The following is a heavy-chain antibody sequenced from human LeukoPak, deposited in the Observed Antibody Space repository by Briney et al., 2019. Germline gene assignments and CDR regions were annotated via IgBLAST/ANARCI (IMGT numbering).Heavy chain of an antibody. CDR1: GGSIRSYY. CDR3: ARAAVTTSRYFQH. J-gene: IGHJ1*01. CDR2: ISTSGST. D-gene: IGHD4-17*01. V-gene: IGHV4-4*07. Sequence: SETLSLTCTVSGGSIRSYYWSWIRQSAGKRLEWIGRISTSGSTNYNPSLKSRVTMSVDTSKNQFSLKLSSVTAADTAVYYCARAAVTTSRYFQHWGQGTLVTVSS.